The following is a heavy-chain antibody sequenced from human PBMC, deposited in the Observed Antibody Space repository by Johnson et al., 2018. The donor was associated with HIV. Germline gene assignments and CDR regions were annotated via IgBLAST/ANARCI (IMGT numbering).Heavy chain of an antibody. CDR2: ISWNSGSI. V-gene: IGHV3-9*01. Sequence: VQLVESGGGVVQPGRSLRLSCAASGFTFSDYAMHWVRQAPGKGLEWVSGISWNSGSIGYADSVKGRFTISRDNAKNSLYLQMNNLRVDDTTLFSCARYSAVNSLRPTDGFGVWGQGTVATVSA. CDR3: ARYSAVNSLRPTDGFGV. J-gene: IGHJ3*01. D-gene: IGHD4-11*01. CDR1: GFTFSDYA.